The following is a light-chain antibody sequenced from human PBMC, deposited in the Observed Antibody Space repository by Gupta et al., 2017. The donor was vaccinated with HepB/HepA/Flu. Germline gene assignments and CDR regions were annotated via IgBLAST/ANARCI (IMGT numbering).Light chain of an antibody. CDR2: GTS. V-gene: IGKV3-15*01. Sequence: EIVMTQSPATLSVSPGERATLSCRASQSLDSSLAWYQQKPGQAPRLLIYGTSTRATGIPARFSGSGSGTGFTLTISSLQSEDFAVYYCQQHNNWPLTFGGGTKVEIK. CDR1: QSLDSS. CDR3: QQHNNWPLT. J-gene: IGKJ4*01.